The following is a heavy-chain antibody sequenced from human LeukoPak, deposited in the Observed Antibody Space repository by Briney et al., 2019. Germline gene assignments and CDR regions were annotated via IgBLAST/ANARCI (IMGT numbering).Heavy chain of an antibody. CDR2: IHHSGSS. D-gene: IGHD3-10*01. V-gene: IGHV4-31*03. Sequence: SQTLSLTCTVSADSLSSGGHYWAWIRQLPGKGLESIGFIHHSGSSRHDPSLKDRVAISVDASRKQFALRLSSVTAADTAIYYCARGGNRFGGFYFDYWGQGIQVIVSS. J-gene: IGHJ4*02. CDR3: ARGGNRFGGFYFDY. CDR1: ADSLSSGGHY.